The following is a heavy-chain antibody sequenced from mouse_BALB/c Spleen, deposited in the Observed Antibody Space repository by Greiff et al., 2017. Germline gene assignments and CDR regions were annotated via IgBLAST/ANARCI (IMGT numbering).Heavy chain of an antibody. CDR3: TRIYYDFSMDY. J-gene: IGHJ4*01. V-gene: IGHV1S127*01. CDR1: GYTFTSYW. D-gene: IGHD2-4*01. Sequence: VQLQQPGAELVKPGASVKMSCKASGYTFTSYWMHWVKQRPGQGLEWIGVIDPSDSYTSYNQKFKGKATLTVDTSSSTAYMQLSSLTSEDSAVYYCTRIYYDFSMDYWGQGTSVTVSS. CDR2: IDPSDSYT.